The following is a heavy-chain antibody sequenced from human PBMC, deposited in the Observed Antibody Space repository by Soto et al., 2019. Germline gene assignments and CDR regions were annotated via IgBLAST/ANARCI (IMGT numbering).Heavy chain of an antibody. J-gene: IGHJ4*02. CDR1: GFSITTAVG. V-gene: IGHV2-5*02. D-gene: IGHD2-21*01. CDR2: VYWDDDK. CDR3: ATFPADF. Sequence: ITLEESGPTLVKPTETLTLTCTFSGFSITTAVGVGWVRQPPGKALEWLALVYWDDDKHYTPSLMSRLTITKDISKSQVVLTMTNMDPVDTATYFCATFPADFWGPGTLVTVSS.